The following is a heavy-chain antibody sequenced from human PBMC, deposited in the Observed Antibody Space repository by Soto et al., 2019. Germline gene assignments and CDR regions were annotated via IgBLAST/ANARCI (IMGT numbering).Heavy chain of an antibody. CDR2: IYYSGST. CDR1: GGSISSYY. V-gene: IGHV4-59*01. CDR3: ARLGRGGSGWYLSWFDP. D-gene: IGHD6-19*01. Sequence: SETLSLTCTVSGGSISSYYWGWIRQPPGKGLEWIGYIYYSGSTNYNPSLKSRVTISVDTSKNQFSLKLSSVTAADTAVYYCARLGRGGSGWYLSWFDPWGQGTLVTV. J-gene: IGHJ5*02.